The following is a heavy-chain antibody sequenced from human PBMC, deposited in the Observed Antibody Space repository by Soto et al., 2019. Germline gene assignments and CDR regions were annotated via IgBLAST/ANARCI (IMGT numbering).Heavy chain of an antibody. CDR2: ISGRTGYT. CDR1: GFTFSDYY. CDR3: ARGGGAAADFDY. J-gene: IGHJ4*02. Sequence: SLRLSFSSSGFTFSDYYMSWIRQAPGKGLEWVSYISGRTGYTGYADSVKGRFTISRDNAKNSLYLQMSSLRVEDTAVYYCARGGGAAADFDYWGQGTLVTVSS. V-gene: IGHV3-11*06. D-gene: IGHD6-13*01.